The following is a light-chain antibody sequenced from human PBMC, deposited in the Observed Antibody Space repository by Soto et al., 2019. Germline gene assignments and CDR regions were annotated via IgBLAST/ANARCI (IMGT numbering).Light chain of an antibody. CDR1: RSVLYKSNNKNH. V-gene: IGKV4-1*01. CDR3: QQYCDVPFT. CDR2: WAS. Sequence: DIVMTQSPDSLAVSLGERATMNCKCSRSVLYKSNNKNHLAWYQQKPGQPPQLIIYWASTRESGVPERFSGSGSGTDFTLTVSGLEAEDGALYWCQQYCDVPFTFGGGTKVEI. J-gene: IGKJ4*01.